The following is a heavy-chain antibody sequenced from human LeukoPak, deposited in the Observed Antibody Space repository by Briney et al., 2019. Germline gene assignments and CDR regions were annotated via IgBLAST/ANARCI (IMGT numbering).Heavy chain of an antibody. CDR3: ARGGPNRSGWTLDY. J-gene: IGHJ4*02. Sequence: GASVKVSCKASGYTFITYAMHWVRLAPGHGLEWMGWINADSGNTESPQRFQGRLSITWDTSATTAYMELSSLTSEDTAVYYCARGGPNRSGWTLDYWGPGTLVTVSS. CDR2: INADSGNT. CDR1: GYTFITYA. D-gene: IGHD6-19*01. V-gene: IGHV1-3*01.